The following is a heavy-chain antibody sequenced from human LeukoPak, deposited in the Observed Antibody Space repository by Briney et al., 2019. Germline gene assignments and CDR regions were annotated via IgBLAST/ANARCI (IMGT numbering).Heavy chain of an antibody. Sequence: PGGSLRLSCAASGFTFSNYGMNWVRQAPGKGLEWVSAISGSGGSTYYADSVKGRFTISRDNSKNTLYLQMNSLRAEDTAVYYCAKGSPYYYGSGSFNDAFDIWGQGTMVTVSS. D-gene: IGHD3-10*01. CDR2: ISGSGGST. J-gene: IGHJ3*02. CDR1: GFTFSNYG. CDR3: AKGSPYYYGSGSFNDAFDI. V-gene: IGHV3-23*01.